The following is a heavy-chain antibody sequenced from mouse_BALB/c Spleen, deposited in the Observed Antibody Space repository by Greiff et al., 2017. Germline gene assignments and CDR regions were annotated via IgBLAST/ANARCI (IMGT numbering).Heavy chain of an antibody. CDR2: SRNKANDYTT. V-gene: IGHV7-1*02. D-gene: IGHD2-1*01. CDR1: GFTFSDFY. Sequence: EVKLVDSGGGLVQPGGSLRLSCATSGFTFSDFYMEWVRQPPGKRLEWIAASRNKANDYTTEYSASVKGRFIVSRDTSQSILYLQMNALRAEDTAIYYCARDAHYGNYLYAMDYWGQGTSVTVSS. CDR3: ARDAHYGNYLYAMDY. J-gene: IGHJ4*01.